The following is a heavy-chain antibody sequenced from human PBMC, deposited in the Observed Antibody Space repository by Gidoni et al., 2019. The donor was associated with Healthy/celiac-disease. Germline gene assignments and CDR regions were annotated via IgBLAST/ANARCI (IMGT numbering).Heavy chain of an antibody. V-gene: IGHV3-33*01. Sequence: QVQLVESGGGVVQPGRSLRLSCAASGFTFSSYGMHWVRQAPGKGLGWVAVIWYAGSNKYYADSVKGRFTISRDNSKNTLYLQMNSLRAEDTAVYYCARGYIAVAGGGFLDYWGQGTLVTVSS. CDR3: ARGYIAVAGGGFLDY. J-gene: IGHJ4*02. CDR1: GFTFSSYG. CDR2: IWYAGSNK. D-gene: IGHD6-19*01.